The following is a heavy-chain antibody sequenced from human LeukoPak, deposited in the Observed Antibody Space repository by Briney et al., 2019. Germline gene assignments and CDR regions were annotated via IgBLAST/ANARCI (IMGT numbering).Heavy chain of an antibody. CDR2: IYTSGST. D-gene: IGHD5-18*01. CDR1: GGSISSYY. J-gene: IGHJ2*01. CDR3: ASGLGSGYSYGYDPYGYFDL. V-gene: IGHV4-4*07. Sequence: LETLSLTCTVSGGSISSYYWSWIRQPAGKGLEWIGRIYTSGSTNYNPSLKSRVTMSVDTSKNQFSLKLSSVTAADTAVYYCASGLGSGYSYGYDPYGYFDLWGRGTLVTVSS.